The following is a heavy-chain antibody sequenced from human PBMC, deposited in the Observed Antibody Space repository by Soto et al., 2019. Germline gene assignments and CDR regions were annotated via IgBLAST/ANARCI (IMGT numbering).Heavy chain of an antibody. CDR1: EYSLIEVS. V-gene: IGHV1-24*01. J-gene: IGHJ4*01. Sequence: ASVKVSGKVPEYSLIEVSIHWVRQTPGKGLEWLGNFYTEDGETPFAQKFRGRVSMTEDTSTDTAYMELNSLRFADTAVYYCAADRKTVGHRAFHYWG. CDR3: AADRKTVGHRAFHY. D-gene: IGHD1-26*01. CDR2: FYTEDGET.